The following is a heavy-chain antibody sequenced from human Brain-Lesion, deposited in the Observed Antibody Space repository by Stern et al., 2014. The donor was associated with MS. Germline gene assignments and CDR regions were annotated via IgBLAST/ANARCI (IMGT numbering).Heavy chain of an antibody. D-gene: IGHD1-26*01. J-gene: IGHJ4*02. CDR2: FDPEDGET. V-gene: IGHV1-24*01. CDR3: ATLSPGAGGNYYRHFDY. Sequence: QLQLSGAEVKKPGASVKVSCKVSGYTLTELSMHWVRQAPRKGLEWMGGFDPEDGETIYAQKFQGRVTMTEDTSTDTAYMELSSLRSEDTAVYYCATLSPGAGGNYYRHFDYWGQGTLVTVSS. CDR1: GYTLTELS.